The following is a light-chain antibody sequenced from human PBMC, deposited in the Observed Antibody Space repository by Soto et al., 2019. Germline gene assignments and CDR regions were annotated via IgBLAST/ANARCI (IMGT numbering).Light chain of an antibody. CDR3: QSYDSSLSGFYV. CDR1: NSNIGAGYD. CDR2: GNS. J-gene: IGLJ1*01. V-gene: IGLV1-40*01. Sequence: QSVLTQPPSVSGAPGQRVTISCTGSNSNIGAGYDVHWYQQLPGTAPKVLIYGNSYRPSGVPDRFSGSKSGTSASLAITGLQAEDEADYYCQSYDSSLSGFYVFGTGTKVTVL.